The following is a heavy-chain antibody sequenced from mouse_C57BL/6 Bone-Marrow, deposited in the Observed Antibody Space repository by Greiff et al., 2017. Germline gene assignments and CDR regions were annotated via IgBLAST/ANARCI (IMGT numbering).Heavy chain of an antibody. Sequence: QVQLQQPGAELVRPGSSVKLSCKASGYTFTSYWMHWVKQRPIQGLEWIGNIDPSDSETHYNQKFKDKATLTVDKSSSTAYMQLSSLTSEDSAVDNWARCYYGSSPFDYWGQGTTLTVSS. CDR3: ARCYYGSSPFDY. J-gene: IGHJ2*01. CDR2: IDPSDSET. D-gene: IGHD1-1*01. V-gene: IGHV1-52*01. CDR1: GYTFTSYW.